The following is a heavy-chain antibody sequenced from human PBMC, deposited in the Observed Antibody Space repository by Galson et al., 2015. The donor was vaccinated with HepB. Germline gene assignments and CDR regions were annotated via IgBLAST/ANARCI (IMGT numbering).Heavy chain of an antibody. J-gene: IGHJ5*02. D-gene: IGHD6-13*01. CDR3: ARDPLAAAGTSGWFDP. Sequence: QSGAEVKKPGESLKISCKGSGYSFNNYWIGWVRQMPGKGLECMGIIYPGDSDTRYSPSFQGRVTITADKSTSTAYMELSSLRSEDTAVYYCARDPLAAAGTSGWFDPWGQGTLVTVSS. CDR1: GYSFNNYW. CDR2: IYPGDSDT. V-gene: IGHV5-51*03.